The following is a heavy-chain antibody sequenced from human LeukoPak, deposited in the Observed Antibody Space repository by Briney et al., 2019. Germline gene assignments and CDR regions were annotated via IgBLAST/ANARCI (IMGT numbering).Heavy chain of an antibody. J-gene: IGHJ4*02. CDR3: AKGRSISARRSQEYDY. V-gene: IGHV3-23*01. CDR2: ISGSGGST. Sequence: GGSLRLSCSASGFTFINYAMSWVRQAPGKGLGWVSGISGSGGSTYYADSVKGRFTISRDNSNNTLYLQMNSLRAEDTAVYYCAKGRSISARRSQEYDYWGQGTLVTVSS. CDR1: GFTFINYA. D-gene: IGHD6-6*01.